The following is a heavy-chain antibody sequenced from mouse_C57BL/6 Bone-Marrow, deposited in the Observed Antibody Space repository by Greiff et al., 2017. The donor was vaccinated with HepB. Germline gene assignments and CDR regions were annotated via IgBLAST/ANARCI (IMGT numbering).Heavy chain of an antibody. CDR3: ARDYGSSFAWFAY. V-gene: IGHV1-81*01. Sequence: VQLQQSGAELARPGASVKLSCKASGYTFTSYGISGVKQRTGQGLEWIGEIYPRSGNTYYNEKFKGKATLTADKSSSTAYMELRSLTSEDSAVYFCARDYGSSFAWFAYWGQGTLVTVSA. D-gene: IGHD1-1*01. CDR2: IYPRSGNT. CDR1: GYTFTSYG. J-gene: IGHJ3*01.